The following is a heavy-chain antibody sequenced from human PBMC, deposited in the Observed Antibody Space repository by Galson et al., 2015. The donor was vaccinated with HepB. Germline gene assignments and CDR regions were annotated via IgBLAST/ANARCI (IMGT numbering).Heavy chain of an antibody. J-gene: IGHJ2*01. Sequence: SLRLSCAASGFTFSDYYMSWIRQAPGKGLEWVSYISSSGSTIYYADSVKGRFTISRDNAKNSLYPQMNSLRAEDTAVYYCAGSLDTAMVKGYFDLWGRGTLVTVSS. V-gene: IGHV3-11*01. D-gene: IGHD5-18*01. CDR3: AGSLDTAMVKGYFDL. CDR2: ISSSGSTI. CDR1: GFTFSDYY.